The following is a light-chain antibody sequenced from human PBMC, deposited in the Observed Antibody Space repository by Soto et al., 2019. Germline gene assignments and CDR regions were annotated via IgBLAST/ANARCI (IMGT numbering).Light chain of an antibody. J-gene: IGKJ1*01. CDR3: QTYKSAPRT. CDR2: AAS. CDR1: QGISNY. V-gene: IGKV1-27*01. Sequence: DIQITQSPSSLSASVGDRVTITCRASQGISNYLAGYQQKPGKVPKLLIYAASTLQSGVPCRFSGSGSGTHFTLNITSLQPEDVASYYCQTYKSAPRTFGQPTQVQSK.